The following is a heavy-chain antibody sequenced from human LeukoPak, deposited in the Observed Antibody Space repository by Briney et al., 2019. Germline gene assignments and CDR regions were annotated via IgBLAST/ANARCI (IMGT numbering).Heavy chain of an antibody. CDR2: IYAGETI. CDR3: ATIGTGDYREDS. J-gene: IGHJ4*02. Sequence: PGGSLRLSCAASGFTFSTYWMHWVRQAPGKGLEWVSVIYAGETIKYADSVKGRFTISRDNSKNTVYLQMNSLRAEDTALYYCATIGTGDYREDSWGQGTLVTVSS. D-gene: IGHD3/OR15-3a*01. CDR1: GFTFSTYW. V-gene: IGHV3-66*01.